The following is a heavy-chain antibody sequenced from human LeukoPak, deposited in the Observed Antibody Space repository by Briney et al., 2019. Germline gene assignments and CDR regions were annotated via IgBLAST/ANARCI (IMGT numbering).Heavy chain of an antibody. D-gene: IGHD6-19*01. Sequence: GASVKVPCKASGYAFANYLVHWVRQAPGQGLEWMGRIDPGGGSTDYAQKFRDRVTLTRDKSTNMAYMEVTSLTSEDTAVYYCARKSNSGWYGAFDYWGQGTLVTVSS. V-gene: IGHV1-46*01. CDR1: GYAFANYL. CDR3: ARKSNSGWYGAFDY. J-gene: IGHJ4*02. CDR2: IDPGGGST.